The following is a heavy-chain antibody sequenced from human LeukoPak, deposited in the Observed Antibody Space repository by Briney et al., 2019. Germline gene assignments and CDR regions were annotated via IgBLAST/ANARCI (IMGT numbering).Heavy chain of an antibody. Sequence: GGSLRLSCIASGFTFSSYEMNWVRQAPGKGLEWISFIDSGGGKTLYADSVKGRFTTSRDDAKSSLHLEMNSLRAEDTAIYYCARDYSGDEDFDYWGQGTLVTVSS. J-gene: IGHJ4*02. D-gene: IGHD5-12*01. CDR3: ARDYSGDEDFDY. CDR1: GFTFSSYE. V-gene: IGHV3-48*03. CDR2: IDSGGGKT.